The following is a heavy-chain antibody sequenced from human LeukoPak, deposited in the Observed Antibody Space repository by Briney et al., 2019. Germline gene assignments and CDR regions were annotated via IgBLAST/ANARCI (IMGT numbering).Heavy chain of an antibody. J-gene: IGHJ4*02. D-gene: IGHD1-26*01. CDR1: GFTFSSYG. CDR3: AKERSGGSYSPWLD. CDR2: ISYDGSNK. V-gene: IGHV3-30*18. Sequence: GRSLRLSCAASGFTFSSYGMHWVRQAPGKGLEWVAVISYDGSNKYYADSVKGRFTISRDNSKNTLYLQMNSLRAEDTAVYYCAKERSGGSYSPWLDWGQGTLVTVSS.